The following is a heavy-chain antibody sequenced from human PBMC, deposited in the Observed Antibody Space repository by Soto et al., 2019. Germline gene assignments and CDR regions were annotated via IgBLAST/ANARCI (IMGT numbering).Heavy chain of an antibody. CDR2: INHSGST. J-gene: IGHJ5*02. Sequence: QVQLQQWGAGLLKPSETLSLTCAVYGGSFSGYYWSWIRQPPGKGLEWIGEINHSGSTNYNPSLKSRVTISVDTSKNQFSLKLSSGTAADTAVYYCARGLTPFGSSSWARRVNWFDPWGQGTLVTVSS. V-gene: IGHV4-34*01. D-gene: IGHD6-13*01. CDR1: GGSFSGYY. CDR3: ARGLTPFGSSSWARRVNWFDP.